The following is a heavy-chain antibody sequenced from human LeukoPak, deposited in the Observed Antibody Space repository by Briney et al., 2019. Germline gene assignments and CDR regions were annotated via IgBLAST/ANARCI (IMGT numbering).Heavy chain of an antibody. D-gene: IGHD6-13*01. J-gene: IGHJ4*02. CDR3: ARVLLTWEDYSSSWYPLDY. CDR2: INPNSGGT. Sequence: ASVKVSCKASGYTFTGYYMHWVRQAPGQGLEWMGWINPNSGGTNYAQKFQGRVTMTRDTSISTAYMELSRLRSDDTAVYYCARVLLTWEDYSSSWYPLDYWGQGTLVTVSS. V-gene: IGHV1-2*02. CDR1: GYTFTGYY.